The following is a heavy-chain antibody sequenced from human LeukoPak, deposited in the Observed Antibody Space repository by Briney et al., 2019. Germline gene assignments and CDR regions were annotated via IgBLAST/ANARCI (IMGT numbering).Heavy chain of an antibody. J-gene: IGHJ4*02. CDR3: AREIFYGSGSPKIDS. D-gene: IGHD3-10*01. CDR2: INIDGTTT. Sequence: SGGSLRLSCAASGFTFSDYRMHWVRQVPGKGLVWVSNINIDGTTTTNADSVKGRFTISRDNAKNTLYLQMNSLRAEDTAVYYCAREIFYGSGSPKIDSWGQGTLVTVSS. CDR1: GFTFSDYR. V-gene: IGHV3-74*01.